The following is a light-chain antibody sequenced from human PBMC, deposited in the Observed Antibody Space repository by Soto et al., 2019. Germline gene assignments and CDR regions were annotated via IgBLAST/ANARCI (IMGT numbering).Light chain of an antibody. CDR1: SSDVGGYNY. CDR3: SSYTRSSTLLYV. Sequence: QSALTQPASVSGSPGQSITISCTGTSSDVGGYNYVSWYQQHPGKAPKLMIYDVSNRPSGVSNRFSGSKSGNTASLTISGLQAEDEGDYDCSSYTRSSTLLYVFGTGTKLTVL. V-gene: IGLV2-14*01. CDR2: DVS. J-gene: IGLJ1*01.